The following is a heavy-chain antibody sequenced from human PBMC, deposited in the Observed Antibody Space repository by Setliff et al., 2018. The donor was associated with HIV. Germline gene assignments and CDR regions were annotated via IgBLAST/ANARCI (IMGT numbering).Heavy chain of an antibody. D-gene: IGHD2-21*02. CDR2: IKSKTDGGAT. J-gene: IGHJ1*01. CDR3: TTCGGDCYSLLQH. Sequence: KPGGSLRLSCAASGFTFSNAWMTWVRQAPGKGLEWVGRIKSKTDGGATDYAAPVKGRFSISRDDSENTLYLQMNSLKTEDTAVYYCTTCGGDCYSLLQHWGQGTLVTVSS. V-gene: IGHV3-15*01. CDR1: GFTFSNAW.